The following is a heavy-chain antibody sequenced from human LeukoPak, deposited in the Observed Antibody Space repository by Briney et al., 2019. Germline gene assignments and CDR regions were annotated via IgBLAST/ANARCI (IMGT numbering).Heavy chain of an antibody. Sequence: GGSLRLSCAASGFTFSSSGMHWVRQAPGKGLEWVAFIRYDASNKYYADSVKGRFTISRDNSKNTLYLQMNSLRAEDTAVYYCAKDQGYSYGLDYWGQGTLVTVSS. CDR3: AKDQGYSYGLDY. D-gene: IGHD5-18*01. V-gene: IGHV3-30*02. J-gene: IGHJ4*02. CDR1: GFTFSSSG. CDR2: IRYDASNK.